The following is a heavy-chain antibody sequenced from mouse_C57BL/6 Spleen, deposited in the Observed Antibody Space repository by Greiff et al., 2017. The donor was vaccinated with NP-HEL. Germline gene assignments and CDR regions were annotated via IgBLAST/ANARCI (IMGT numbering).Heavy chain of an antibody. Sequence: VQVVESGAELVRPGASVKLSCKASGYTFTDYYINWVKQRPGQGLEWIARIYPGSGNTYYNEKFKGKATLTAEKSSSTAYMQLSSLTSEDSAVYFCARDDYDWFAYWGQGTLVTVSA. CDR2: IYPGSGNT. CDR3: ARDDYDWFAY. V-gene: IGHV1-76*01. CDR1: GYTFTDYY. J-gene: IGHJ3*01. D-gene: IGHD2-4*01.